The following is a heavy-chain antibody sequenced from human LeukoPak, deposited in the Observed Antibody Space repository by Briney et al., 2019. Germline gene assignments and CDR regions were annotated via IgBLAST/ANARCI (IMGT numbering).Heavy chain of an antibody. D-gene: IGHD1-26*01. CDR1: GFTFSSYS. Sequence: PGGSLRLSCAASGFTFSSYSMNWVRQAPGKGLEWVSSISSSSSYIYYADSVKGRFTISRDNAKNSLYLQMNSLRAEDTAVYYCARAFIVGATMWLDYWGQGTLVTVSS. J-gene: IGHJ4*02. CDR2: ISSSSSYI. V-gene: IGHV3-21*01. CDR3: ARAFIVGATMWLDY.